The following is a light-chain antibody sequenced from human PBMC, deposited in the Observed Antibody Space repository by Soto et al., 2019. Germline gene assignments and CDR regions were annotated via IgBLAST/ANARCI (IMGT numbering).Light chain of an antibody. V-gene: IGKV3-20*01. CDR2: GAA. CDR3: QKYGSSLWT. Sequence: EIVLTQSPGTLSLSPGERATLSCRASQSVSSSYLAWYQQKPGQAPRRLIYGAASRATGIPDRFSGSGSGTDFTLTISRLEPEDFAVYYCQKYGSSLWTFGQGTKVEIK. CDR1: QSVSSSY. J-gene: IGKJ1*01.